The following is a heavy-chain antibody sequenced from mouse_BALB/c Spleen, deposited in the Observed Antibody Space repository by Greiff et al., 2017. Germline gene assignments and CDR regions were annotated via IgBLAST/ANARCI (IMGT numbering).Heavy chain of an antibody. CDR2: IWSGGST. CDR3: ARGDYDYEFAY. Sequence: VQLKQSGPGLVQPSQSLSITCTVSGFSLTSYGVHWVRQSPGKGLEWLGVIWSGGSTDYNAAFISRLSISKDNSKSQVFFKMNSLQANDTAIYYCARGDYDYEFAYWGQGTLVTVSA. J-gene: IGHJ3*01. D-gene: IGHD2-4*01. V-gene: IGHV2-2*02. CDR1: GFSLTSYG.